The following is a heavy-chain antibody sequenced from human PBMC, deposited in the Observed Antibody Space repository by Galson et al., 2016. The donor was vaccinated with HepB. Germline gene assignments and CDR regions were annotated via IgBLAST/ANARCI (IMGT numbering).Heavy chain of an antibody. CDR1: GFTFSTYW. CDR2: INGDGSST. D-gene: IGHD1-7*01. CDR3: ARVFRGGNYRARFDY. Sequence: SLRLSCAASGFTFSTYWMHWVRQAPGKGLVWVSRINGDGSSTTYADSVKGRFTISRDNAKNTLYLQMKSLRAEDTAVYYCARVFRGGNYRARFDYWGLGTLVTVSS. J-gene: IGHJ4*02. V-gene: IGHV3-74*01.